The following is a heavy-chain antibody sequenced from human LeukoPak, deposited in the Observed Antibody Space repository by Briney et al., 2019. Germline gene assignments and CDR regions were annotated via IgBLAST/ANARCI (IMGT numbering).Heavy chain of an antibody. CDR2: ISSSSSTI. Sequence: GGSLRLSFAASGFTFSSYSMNWVRQSPGKGLEWVSYISSSSSTIYYADSVKGRFTISRDNAKNSLYLQMNSLRHEDTAVYYCARETVRFYYYYYGMDVWGQGTTVTVSS. CDR3: ARETVRFYYYYYGMDV. J-gene: IGHJ6*02. CDR1: GFTFSSYS. D-gene: IGHD3-10*01. V-gene: IGHV3-48*02.